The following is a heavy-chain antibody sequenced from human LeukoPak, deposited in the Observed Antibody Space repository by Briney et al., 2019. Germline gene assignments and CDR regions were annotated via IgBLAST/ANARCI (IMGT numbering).Heavy chain of an antibody. CDR3: VKVIHYDILTGPFDY. D-gene: IGHD3-9*01. CDR1: GFTFDDFG. Sequence: PGGSLRLSCAASGFTFDDFGMSWVRQAPGKGLEWVSVINWNGGSTAYADSVKGRFTISRDNAKNSLYLQMNSLRAEDTALYYCVKVIHYDILTGPFDYWGQGTLVTVSS. V-gene: IGHV3-20*04. CDR2: INWNGGST. J-gene: IGHJ4*02.